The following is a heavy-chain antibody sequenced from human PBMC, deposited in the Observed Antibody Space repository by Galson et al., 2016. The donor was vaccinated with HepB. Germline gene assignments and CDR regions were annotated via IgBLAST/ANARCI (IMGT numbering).Heavy chain of an antibody. CDR2: ISSSGSII. J-gene: IGHJ4*02. CDR1: GFTFSDYY. CDR3: ARRGKWDFWSGYAQ. V-gene: IGHV3-11*01. D-gene: IGHD3-3*01. Sequence: SLRLSCAASGFTFSDYYMSWIRQAPGKGLEWVSYISSSGSIIYYADSVKGRFSISRDNAKNSLYLQMNSLRAEDTAVYYCARRGKWDFWSGYAQWGQGTLVTVSS.